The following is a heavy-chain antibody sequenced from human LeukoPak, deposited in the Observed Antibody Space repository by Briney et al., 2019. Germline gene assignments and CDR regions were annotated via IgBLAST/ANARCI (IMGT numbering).Heavy chain of an antibody. D-gene: IGHD3-3*01. V-gene: IGHV4-39*02. CDR3: ARDKTYYDFWSGYYAVLPPDY. J-gene: IGHJ4*02. CDR1: GGSISSSSYY. Sequence: PSETLSLTCTVSGGSISSSSYYWGWIRQPPGEGLEWIGSIHYSGSTYYNPSLKSRVTISVDTSKNQFSLKLSSVTAADAAVYYCARDKTYYDFWSGYYAVLPPDYWGQGTLVTVSS. CDR2: IHYSGST.